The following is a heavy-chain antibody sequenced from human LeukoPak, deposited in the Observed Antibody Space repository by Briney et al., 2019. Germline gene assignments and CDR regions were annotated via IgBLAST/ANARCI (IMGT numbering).Heavy chain of an antibody. V-gene: IGHV1-2*02. Sequence: GASVKVSCKASGYKFTDDYMHWVRQAPGQGLEVMGWINPDSGFTNYAQKFKGRVTMTRDTSISTAYLEVRSLTSDDTAVYYCAPTAEAYTSWWKVWGQGTLVTVSS. CDR3: APTAEAYTSWWKV. CDR2: INPDSGFT. CDR1: GYKFTDDY. J-gene: IGHJ4*02. D-gene: IGHD3-16*01.